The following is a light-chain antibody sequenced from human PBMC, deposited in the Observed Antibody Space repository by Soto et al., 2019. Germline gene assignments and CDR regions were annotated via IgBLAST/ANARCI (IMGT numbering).Light chain of an antibody. Sequence: EIVLTQSAATLSLYPGERAIFSCRASQSVSTSLAWYQQKPGQAPRLLIYDASNRATGIPARFSGSGSGTDFTLTISSLEPEDFAVYYCQQRRNWPLTFGGGTKVDIK. CDR2: DAS. CDR3: QQRRNWPLT. J-gene: IGKJ4*01. V-gene: IGKV3-11*01. CDR1: QSVSTS.